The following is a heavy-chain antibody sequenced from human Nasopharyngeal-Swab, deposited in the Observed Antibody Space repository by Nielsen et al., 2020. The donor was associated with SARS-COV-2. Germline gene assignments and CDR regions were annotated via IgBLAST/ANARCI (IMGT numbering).Heavy chain of an antibody. J-gene: IGHJ4*02. V-gene: IGHV4-59*12. CDR2: IYYSGST. CDR1: GGSISSYY. D-gene: IGHD4-17*01. CDR3: ARDDGDHRGYFDY. Sequence: SETLSLTCTVSGGSISSYYWSWIRQPPGKGLEWIGYIYYSGSTNYNPSLKSRVTISVDTSKNQFSLKLSSVTAADTAVYYCARDDGDHRGYFDYWGQGTLVTVSS.